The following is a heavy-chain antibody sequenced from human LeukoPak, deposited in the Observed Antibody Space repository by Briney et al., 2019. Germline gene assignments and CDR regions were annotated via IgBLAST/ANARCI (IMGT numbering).Heavy chain of an antibody. CDR2: IYYSGST. V-gene: IGHV4-31*03. CDR3: AGTPGDYDYYFDY. CDR1: GGSISSGGYY. D-gene: IGHD4-17*01. Sequence: TLSLTCTVSGGSISSGGYYWSWIRQHPGKGLEWIGYIYYSGSTYYNPSLKSRVTISVDTSKNQFSLKLSSVTAADTAVYYCAGTPGDYDYYFDYWGQGTLVTVSS. J-gene: IGHJ4*02.